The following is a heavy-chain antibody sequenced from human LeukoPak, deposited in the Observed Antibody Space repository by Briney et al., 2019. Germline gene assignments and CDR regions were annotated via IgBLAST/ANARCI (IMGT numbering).Heavy chain of an antibody. CDR1: GFTFTISA. V-gene: IGHV1-58*02. Sequence: TSVKVSCKASGFTFTISAMQWVRQARGQRIEWIGWIVVGSGNTNYAQKFQERVTFTRDMSTTTTCMELSSLRSEDTAVYYCAAGGYSGSYNGLDRYGMDVWGQGTTVTVSS. D-gene: IGHD1-26*01. CDR3: AAGGYSGSYNGLDRYGMDV. J-gene: IGHJ6*02. CDR2: IVVGSGNT.